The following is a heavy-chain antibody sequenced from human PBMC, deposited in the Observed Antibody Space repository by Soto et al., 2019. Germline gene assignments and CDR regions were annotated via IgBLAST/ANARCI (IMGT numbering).Heavy chain of an antibody. CDR1: GGTFSSYA. J-gene: IGHJ3*02. V-gene: IGHV1-69*06. Sequence: SVKVSCKASGGTFSSYAISWVRQAPGQGLEWMGGIIPIFGTANYAQKFQGRVTITADKSTSTAYMGLSSLRSEDTAVYYCARDPDYGDYGDAFDIWGQGTMVTVS. D-gene: IGHD4-17*01. CDR2: IIPIFGTA. CDR3: ARDPDYGDYGDAFDI.